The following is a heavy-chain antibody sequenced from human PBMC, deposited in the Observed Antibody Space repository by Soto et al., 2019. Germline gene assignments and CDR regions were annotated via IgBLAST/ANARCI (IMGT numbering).Heavy chain of an antibody. CDR3: AKGPAGGDTHRSADY. D-gene: IGHD3-16*01. CDR2: ISDSGGST. V-gene: IGHV3-23*01. J-gene: IGHJ4*02. CDR1: GFTFSSYA. Sequence: GGSLRLSCAASGFTFSSYAMSWVRQAPGKGLEWVSAISDSGGSTYYTDSVKGRFTISRDNPKHTLYLQMNSLRAEDTAVYYCAKGPAGGDTHRSADYWGQGALVTVSS.